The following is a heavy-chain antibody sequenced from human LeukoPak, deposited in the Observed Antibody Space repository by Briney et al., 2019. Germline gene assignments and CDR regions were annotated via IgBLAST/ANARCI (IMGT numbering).Heavy chain of an antibody. Sequence: GGSLRLSCAASGFTLSNYWMSWVRPAPGKRLEWGANLLQDGREQYHVDSVKGRFTIYRDNAKNSLNLQMSSLRAEDTAVYYCARGSSGYKPYGMDVWGQGTTVTVSS. CDR2: LLQDGREQ. CDR1: GFTLSNYW. V-gene: IGHV3-7*04. D-gene: IGHD3-22*01. CDR3: ARGSSGYKPYGMDV. J-gene: IGHJ6*02.